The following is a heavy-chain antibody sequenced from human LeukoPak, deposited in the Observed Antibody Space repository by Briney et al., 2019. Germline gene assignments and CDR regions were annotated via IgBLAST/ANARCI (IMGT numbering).Heavy chain of an antibody. CDR1: GGSFSGYY. D-gene: IGHD2-15*01. Sequence: SETLSLTCAVYGGSFSGYYWSWIRQPPGKGLEWIGEINHSGSTNYNPSLKSRVTISVDTSKKQFSLKLSSVTAADTAVYYCARPCSGGSCYSSGAFDIWGQGTMVTVSS. V-gene: IGHV4-34*01. CDR3: ARPCSGGSCYSSGAFDI. J-gene: IGHJ3*02. CDR2: INHSGST.